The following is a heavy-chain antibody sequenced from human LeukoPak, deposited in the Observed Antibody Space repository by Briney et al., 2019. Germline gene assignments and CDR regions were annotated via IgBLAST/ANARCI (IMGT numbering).Heavy chain of an antibody. V-gene: IGHV3-74*01. CDR2: INSDGSST. D-gene: IGHD6-13*01. J-gene: IGHJ4*02. CDR1: GFTFSSYA. CDR3: ASLGRGYITY. Sequence: QAGGSLRLSCAASGFTFSSYAMSWVRQAPGKGLVWVSRINSDGSSTSYADSVKGRFTISRDNAKNTLYLQMNSLRAEDTAVYYCASLGRGYITYWGQGTLVTVSS.